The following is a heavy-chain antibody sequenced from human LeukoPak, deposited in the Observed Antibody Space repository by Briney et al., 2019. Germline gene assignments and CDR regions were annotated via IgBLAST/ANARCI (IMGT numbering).Heavy chain of an antibody. CDR2: IYTSGST. CDR1: GGSISSGSYY. CDR3: ARPSLFGELLK. D-gene: IGHD3-10*02. V-gene: IGHV4-61*02. J-gene: IGHJ4*02. Sequence: TLSLTCTVSGGSISSGSYYWSWIRQPAGKGLEWIGRIYTSGSTNYNPSLKSRVTISVDTSKNQFSLKLSSVTAADTAVYYCARPSLFGELLKWGQGTLVTVSS.